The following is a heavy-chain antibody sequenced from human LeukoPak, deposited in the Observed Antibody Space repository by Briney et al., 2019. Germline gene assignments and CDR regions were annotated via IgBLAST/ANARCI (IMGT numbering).Heavy chain of an antibody. CDR3: ASYGSGNYRFFDS. V-gene: IGHV4-39*01. CDR2: IYYSGTT. D-gene: IGHD3-10*01. J-gene: IGHJ4*02. CDR1: GFTFSSYW. Sequence: GSLRLSCAASGFTFSSYWMSWVRQPPGKGLEWIGSIYYSGTTFYNPSLKSRLTISVDTSRDQFSLKLSSVTAADTAVYYCASYGSGNYRFFDSWGQGTLVTVSS.